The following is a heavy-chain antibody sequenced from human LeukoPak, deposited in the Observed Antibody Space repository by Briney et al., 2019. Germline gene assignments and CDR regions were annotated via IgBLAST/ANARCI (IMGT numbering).Heavy chain of an antibody. Sequence: PSETLSLTCSVSGGSISSGDYYWRWVRQPPGKGLEWIGYIYYSGSTYYNPSLKSRVTISVDTSKNQFSLKLSSVTAADTAVYYCASLVVVAASFDYWGQGTLVTVSS. CDR1: GGSISSGDYY. J-gene: IGHJ4*02. V-gene: IGHV4-30-4*08. CDR3: ASLVVVAASFDY. CDR2: IYYSGST. D-gene: IGHD2-15*01.